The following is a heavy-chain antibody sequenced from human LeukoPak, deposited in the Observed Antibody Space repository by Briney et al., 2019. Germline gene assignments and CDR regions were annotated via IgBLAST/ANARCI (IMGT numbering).Heavy chain of an antibody. V-gene: IGHV3-48*01. CDR1: GFTFSSYS. D-gene: IGHD3-10*01. J-gene: IGHJ5*02. Sequence: GGSLRLSCAASGFTFSSYSMNWVRQAPGKGLEWVSYISSSSSTIYYADSVKGRFTISRDNAKNSLYLQMNSLRAEDTAMYYCARNWAGDYYGSGSYMGWFAPWGQGTLVTVSS. CDR2: ISSSSSTI. CDR3: ARNWAGDYYGSGSYMGWFAP.